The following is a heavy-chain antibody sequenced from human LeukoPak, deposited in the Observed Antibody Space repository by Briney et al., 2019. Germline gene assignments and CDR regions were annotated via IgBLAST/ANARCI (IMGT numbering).Heavy chain of an antibody. J-gene: IGHJ3*02. Sequence: SLTLSLTCAISGDSVSSNSAAWNWIRQSPSRGLEWLGRTYYRSKWYNDYAVSVKSRITINPATSKNQFSLQLNSVTPEDTAVYYCARDLMAEDYYDSSGPNRAAFDIWGQGTMVTVSS. CDR3: ARDLMAEDYYDSSGPNRAAFDI. D-gene: IGHD3-22*01. V-gene: IGHV6-1*01. CDR2: TYYRSKWYN. CDR1: GDSVSSNSAA.